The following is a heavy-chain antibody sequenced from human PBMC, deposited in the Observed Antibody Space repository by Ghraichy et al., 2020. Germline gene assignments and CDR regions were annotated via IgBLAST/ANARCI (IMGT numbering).Heavy chain of an antibody. CDR1: GGSVSGYY. CDR3: ARGQGDFWSGYYSFDY. J-gene: IGHJ4*02. Sequence: SCAVHGGSVSGYYWSWNRQRPGKGLEWIGEINHSGSTNYNPSLKSRVTISVDTSKNQFSLKLSSVTAADTAVYYCARGQGDFWSGYYSFDYWGQGTLVTVSS. D-gene: IGHD3-3*01. CDR2: INHSGST. V-gene: IGHV4-34*01.